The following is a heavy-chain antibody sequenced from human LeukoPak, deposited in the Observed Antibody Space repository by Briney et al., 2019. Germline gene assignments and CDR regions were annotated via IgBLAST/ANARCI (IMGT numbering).Heavy chain of an antibody. V-gene: IGHV1-18*01. J-gene: IGHJ4*02. Sequence: GASVKVSCKASGYTFTSYGISWVRQAPGQGLEWMGWISAYNGNTNYAQKLQGRVTMTTDTSTSTVYMELRSLRSDDTAVYYCARSDYRKKFDYWGQGTLVTVSS. CDR3: ARSDYRKKFDY. D-gene: IGHD4-11*01. CDR2: ISAYNGNT. CDR1: GYTFTSYG.